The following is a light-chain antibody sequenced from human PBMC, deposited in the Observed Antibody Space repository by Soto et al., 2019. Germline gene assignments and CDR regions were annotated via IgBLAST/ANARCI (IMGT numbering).Light chain of an antibody. J-gene: IGKJ5*01. V-gene: IGKV3D-15*01. Sequence: EIVMTQSPATLSVSPGEGATLSWRASQSVGSNLAWYQQKPGQAPRLLIYGASTRATGIPARFSGGGSGTEFTLTISSLQSEDFGLYYCQQYNNWPPITFGQGTRLEIK. CDR1: QSVGSN. CDR3: QQYNNWPPIT. CDR2: GAS.